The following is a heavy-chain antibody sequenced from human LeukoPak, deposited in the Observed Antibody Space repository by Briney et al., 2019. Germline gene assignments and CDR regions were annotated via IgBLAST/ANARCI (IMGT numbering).Heavy chain of an antibody. CDR2: INTDGSST. CDR3: AREGKNYDFWSLDY. Sequence: GGSLRLSCAASGFTFSSYWMHWVRQPPGKGLVWVSRINTDGSSTSYADSVKGRFTISRDNAKNTLYLQMNSLRAEDTAVYYCAREGKNYDFWSLDYWGQGTLVTVS. J-gene: IGHJ4*02. CDR1: GFTFSSYW. V-gene: IGHV3-74*01. D-gene: IGHD3-3*01.